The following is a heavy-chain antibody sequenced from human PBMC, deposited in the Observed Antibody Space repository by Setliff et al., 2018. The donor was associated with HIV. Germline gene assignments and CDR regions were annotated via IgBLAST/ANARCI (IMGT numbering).Heavy chain of an antibody. V-gene: IGHV4-38-2*02. CDR1: GYSISSRYY. CDR2: VYHTGST. J-gene: IGHJ4*02. D-gene: IGHD2-15*01. CDR3: ASSPAWRSDSGLHTFDY. Sequence: SETLSLTCTVSGYSISSRYYWGWIRRPPGKGLEWIGSVYHTGSTYYNPSLKSRVTMSADTSKNQFSLKLSSVTAADTAVYYCASSPAWRSDSGLHTFDYWGQGTLVTVSS.